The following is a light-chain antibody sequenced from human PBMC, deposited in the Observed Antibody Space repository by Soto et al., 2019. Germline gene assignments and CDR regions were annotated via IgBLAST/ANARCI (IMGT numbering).Light chain of an antibody. CDR1: SSDVCGYSY. V-gene: IGLV2-8*01. CDR3: YSYARSXDFV. Sequence: QSVLTQPPSASGSPVQSVAISCTGTSSDVCGYSYFAWYQHHRGKSPKLMIYEVNKRPSGVPDRFSGSKSGNTASLTVSGLQAEDEADYYCYSYARSXDFVVGTGTKVXV. J-gene: IGLJ1*01. CDR2: EVN.